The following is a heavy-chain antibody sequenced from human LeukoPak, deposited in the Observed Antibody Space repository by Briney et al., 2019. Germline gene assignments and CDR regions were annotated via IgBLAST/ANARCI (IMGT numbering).Heavy chain of an antibody. CDR3: AREMGASSGAFDI. D-gene: IGHD3-16*01. Sequence: GGSLRLSCAASGFTLSSYGMHWVRQAPGKGLEWVAVIWYDGSNKYYADSVKGRFTISRDNSKNTLYLQMNSLRAEDTAVYYCAREMGASSGAFDIWGQGTMVTVSS. J-gene: IGHJ3*02. CDR1: GFTLSSYG. CDR2: IWYDGSNK. V-gene: IGHV3-33*01.